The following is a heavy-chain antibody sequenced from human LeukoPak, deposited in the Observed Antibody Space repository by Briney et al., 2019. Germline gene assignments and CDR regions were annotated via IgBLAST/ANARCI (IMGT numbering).Heavy chain of an antibody. CDR3: ARDITSSDFWSGWYDY. Sequence: GGSLRLSCAASGFTFDDYAMHWVRQAPGKGLEWVAVISYDGSNKYYADSVKGRFTISRDNSKNTLYLQMNSLRAEDTAVYYCARDITSSDFWSGWYDYWGQGTLVTVSS. J-gene: IGHJ4*02. CDR2: ISYDGSNK. D-gene: IGHD3-3*01. CDR1: GFTFDDYA. V-gene: IGHV3-30-3*01.